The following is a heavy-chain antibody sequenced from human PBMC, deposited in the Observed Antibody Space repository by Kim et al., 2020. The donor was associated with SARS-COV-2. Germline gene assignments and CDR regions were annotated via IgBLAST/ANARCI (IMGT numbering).Heavy chain of an antibody. V-gene: IGHV5-51*01. CDR3: ARLRSIAVADYAWFDP. CDR1: GYSFTSYW. Sequence: GESLKISCKGSGYSFTSYWIGWVRQMPGKGLEWMGIIYPGDSDTRYRPSFQGQVTISADKSISTAYLQWSSLKASDTAMYYCARLRSIAVADYAWFDPWGQGTLVTVSS. CDR2: IYPGDSDT. J-gene: IGHJ5*02. D-gene: IGHD6-19*01.